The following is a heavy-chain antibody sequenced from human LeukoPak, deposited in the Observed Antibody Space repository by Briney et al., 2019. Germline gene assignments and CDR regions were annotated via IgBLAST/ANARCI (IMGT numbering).Heavy chain of an antibody. Sequence: HPGGSLRLSCAASGFTFPSYAMSWVRQAPGKGLEWVSAISGSDDRTYYADSLKGRFTISRDNSKSTLYLQMNTLRVEDTAVYYCAKGTTKWELYDYWGQGTLVTVSS. D-gene: IGHD1-26*01. CDR3: AKGTTKWELYDY. V-gene: IGHV3-23*01. J-gene: IGHJ4*02. CDR1: GFTFPSYA. CDR2: ISGSDDRT.